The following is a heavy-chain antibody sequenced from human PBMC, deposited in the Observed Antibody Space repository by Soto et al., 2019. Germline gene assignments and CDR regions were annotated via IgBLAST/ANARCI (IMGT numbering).Heavy chain of an antibody. CDR3: ARDQGVVIIKDH. J-gene: IGHJ4*02. CDR2: IWYDGTSK. CDR1: GLTFRHHA. D-gene: IGHD2-8*01. V-gene: IGHV3-33*08. Sequence: PWGSLILSCATSGLTFRHHAMHWVRQAPGKGLEWVGLIWYDGTSKYYADSMKGRFTISRDNSKNTLYLEMNSLRVEDTAIYYCARDQGVVIIKDHWGQGTLVPVSS.